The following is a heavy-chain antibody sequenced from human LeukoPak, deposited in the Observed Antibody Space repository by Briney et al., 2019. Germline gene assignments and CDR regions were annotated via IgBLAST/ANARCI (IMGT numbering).Heavy chain of an antibody. CDR2: IKQDGSNK. D-gene: IGHD4-11*01. J-gene: IGHJ4*02. CDR1: GFTFSSYW. CDR3: AKPLPYSNSKIFDY. Sequence: GGSLRLSCAASGFTFSSYWMSWVRQAPGKGLEWVANIKQDGSNKYYADSVKGRFTISRDNSKNTLYLQMNSLRAEDTAVYYCAKPLPYSNSKIFDYWGQGTLVTVSS. V-gene: IGHV3-7*01.